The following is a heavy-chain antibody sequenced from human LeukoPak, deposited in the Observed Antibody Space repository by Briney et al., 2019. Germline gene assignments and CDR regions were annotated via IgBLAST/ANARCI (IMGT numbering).Heavy chain of an antibody. J-gene: IGHJ4*02. CDR2: ISSSSSTI. Sequence: PGGSLRLSCAASGFTFSSYSMTWVRQAPGKGLEWVSYISSSSSTIYYADSVKGRFTISRDNAKNSLYLRMNSLRAEDTAVYYCARDISYYYDSSGSQFDYWGQGTLVTVSS. CDR3: ARDISYYYDSSGSQFDY. D-gene: IGHD3-22*01. V-gene: IGHV3-48*01. CDR1: GFTFSSYS.